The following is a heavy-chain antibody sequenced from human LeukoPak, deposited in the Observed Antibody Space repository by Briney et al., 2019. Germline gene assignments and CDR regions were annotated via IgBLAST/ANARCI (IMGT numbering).Heavy chain of an antibody. J-gene: IGHJ4*02. Sequence: GGSLRLSCAASGFPFNSYGINWVRQAPGKGLEWVSYISGSSSTMDYADSVKGRLTISRDNAKNSLSLAMNSLRDEDTAVYYRVRDSFPPHWGQGTLVTVSS. CDR1: GFPFNSYG. CDR3: VRDSFPPH. V-gene: IGHV3-48*02. CDR2: ISGSSSTM.